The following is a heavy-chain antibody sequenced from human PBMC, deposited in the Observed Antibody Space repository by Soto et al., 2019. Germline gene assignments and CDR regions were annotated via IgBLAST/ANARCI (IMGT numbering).Heavy chain of an antibody. Sequence: SLRLSCLASVFTFSDHYMDWVRQAPGKGLEWIGRTRNKANGYTTEYAASVKGRFIISRDDSKNSLYLQMNSLKTEDTAVYYCARELMTTVTFFDFWGQGTLVTVSS. J-gene: IGHJ4*02. V-gene: IGHV3-72*01. CDR2: TRNKANGYTT. CDR1: VFTFSDHY. D-gene: IGHD4-17*01. CDR3: ARELMTTVTFFDF.